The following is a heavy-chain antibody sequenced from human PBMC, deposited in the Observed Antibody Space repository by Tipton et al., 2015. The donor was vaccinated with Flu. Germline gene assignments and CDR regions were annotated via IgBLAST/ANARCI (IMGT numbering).Heavy chain of an antibody. CDR2: VYSGGST. J-gene: IGHJ5*02. CDR3: ATTYGPFNWFDP. Sequence: LVKPSETLSLPCTVPGGSLSSSNHYWGWIRQPPGKGLEWIGSVYSGGSTYYNPSLTSRVTISFDTSKNHFSLRLNSVTAADTAVYYCATTYGPFNWFDPWGQGTLVTVSS. V-gene: IGHV4-39*02. CDR1: GGSLSSSNHY. D-gene: IGHD3-10*01.